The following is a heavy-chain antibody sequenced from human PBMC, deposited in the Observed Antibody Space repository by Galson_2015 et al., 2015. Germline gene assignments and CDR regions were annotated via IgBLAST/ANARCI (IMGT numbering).Heavy chain of an antibody. D-gene: IGHD3-9*01. Sequence: SVKVSCKASGLTFSSYTIHWVRQAPGQSLEWMGWINGGNGNAKSSQKFQGRVTITRDTSASTAYIELSSLRSEDTAVYYCAGDRQYDKILTGYFFRGGNLDYWGQGSLVTVSS. V-gene: IGHV1-3*01. CDR3: AGDRQYDKILTGYFFRGGNLDY. CDR2: INGGNGNA. J-gene: IGHJ4*02. CDR1: GLTFSSYT.